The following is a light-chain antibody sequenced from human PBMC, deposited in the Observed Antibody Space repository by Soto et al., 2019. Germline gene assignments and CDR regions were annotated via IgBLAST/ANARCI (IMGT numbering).Light chain of an antibody. Sequence: DIQMTQSPSSLSASVGDRVTITCRASQSIATYLNWYQQKPGQGPKLLIYDASSLQSGVPSRFSGSGSGTHFTLTISSLQPEDFATYFCQQSYSMGYTFGQGTKLEVK. CDR2: DAS. J-gene: IGKJ2*01. CDR3: QQSYSMGYT. V-gene: IGKV1-39*01. CDR1: QSIATY.